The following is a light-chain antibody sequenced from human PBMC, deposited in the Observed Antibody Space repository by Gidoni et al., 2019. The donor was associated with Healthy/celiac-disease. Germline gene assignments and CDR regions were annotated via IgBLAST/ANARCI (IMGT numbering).Light chain of an antibody. Sequence: DIVLTKSPGTLSLSPGERATLSCRASQSVSSIYLAWYQQKPGQAPRLLIYGASSRATGIPDRFSGSGSGTDFTLTISRLEPEDFAVYYCQQYGSSPLTFGGGPKVEIK. CDR3: QQYGSSPLT. J-gene: IGKJ4*01. CDR2: GAS. CDR1: QSVSSIY. V-gene: IGKV3-20*01.